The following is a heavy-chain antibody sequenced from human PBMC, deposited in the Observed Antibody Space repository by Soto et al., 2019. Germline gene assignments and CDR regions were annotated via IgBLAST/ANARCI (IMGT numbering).Heavy chain of an antibody. CDR2: IYYSGST. CDR1: GGSISIGDYS. Sequence: PSETLSLTCTVSGGSISIGDYSWSWIRQPPGKGLEWIGYIYYSGSTYYNPSLKSRVTISVGTSKNQFSLKLSSVTAADTAVYYCARNMGGGYSGPYGMDVWGQGTTVTVSS. V-gene: IGHV4-30-4*08. J-gene: IGHJ6*02. D-gene: IGHD2-15*01. CDR3: ARNMGGGYSGPYGMDV.